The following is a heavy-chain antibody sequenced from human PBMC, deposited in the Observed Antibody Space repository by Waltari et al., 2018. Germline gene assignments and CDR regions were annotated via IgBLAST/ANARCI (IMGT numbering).Heavy chain of an antibody. CDR1: GYTFTGYY. Sequence: QVQLVQSGAEVKKPGASVKVSCKASGYTFTGYYMHWVRQAPGQGLEWMGWSNPNSGGTNYAQKVQGRVTMTRDTSISTAYMELSRLRSDDTAVYYCASSIRANYYFDYWGQGTLVTVSS. V-gene: IGHV1-2*02. CDR2: SNPNSGGT. D-gene: IGHD2-2*01. J-gene: IGHJ4*02. CDR3: ASSIRANYYFDY.